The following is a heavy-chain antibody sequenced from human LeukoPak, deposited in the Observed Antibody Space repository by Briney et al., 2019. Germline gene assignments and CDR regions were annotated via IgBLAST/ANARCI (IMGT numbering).Heavy chain of an antibody. CDR2: MTPNSGNT. D-gene: IGHD6-19*01. CDR1: GYTFTKYD. CDR3: ARQVIAVAGNFDY. Sequence: GASVKVSCKASGYTFTKYDINWVRQATGQGLEWMGWMTPNSGNTGYAQKFQDRVTMTWNTSISTAYMALSSLRSEDTAVYYCARQVIAVAGNFDYWGQGTLVTVSS. J-gene: IGHJ4*02. V-gene: IGHV1-8*01.